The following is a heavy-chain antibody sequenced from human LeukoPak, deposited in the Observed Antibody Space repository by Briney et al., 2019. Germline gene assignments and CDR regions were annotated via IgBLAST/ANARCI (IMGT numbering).Heavy chain of an antibody. Sequence: PGGSLRLSCAASGFTFSSYAMHWVRQAPGKGLEYVSAISSNGGSTYYANSVKGRFTISRDNSKNTLYLQMGSLRAEDMAVYYCASGINTIFGVAQWDVWGKGTTVTVSS. CDR1: GFTFSSYA. CDR3: ASGINTIFGVAQWDV. D-gene: IGHD3-3*01. V-gene: IGHV3-64*01. CDR2: ISSNGGST. J-gene: IGHJ6*04.